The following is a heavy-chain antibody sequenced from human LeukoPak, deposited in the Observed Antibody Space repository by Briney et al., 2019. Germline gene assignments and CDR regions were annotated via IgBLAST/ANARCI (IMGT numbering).Heavy chain of an antibody. D-gene: IGHD2-21*02. CDR3: ARERVVVTAIEDCYYGMDV. J-gene: IGHJ6*02. CDR1: GFTFSIHW. V-gene: IGHV3-74*03. Sequence: PGGSLRLSCAASGFTFSIHWMHWVRQAPGKGPVWVAHINSDGSSTTYADSVRGRFIISRDNAGNTLYLQMNSLRAEDTAVYYCARERVVVTAIEDCYYGMDVWGQGTTVTVSS. CDR2: INSDGSST.